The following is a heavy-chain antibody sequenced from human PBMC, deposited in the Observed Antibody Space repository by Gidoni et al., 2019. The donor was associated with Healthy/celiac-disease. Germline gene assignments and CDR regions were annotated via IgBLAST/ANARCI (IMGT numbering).Heavy chain of an antibody. CDR3: AREIMTTVTTSWFDP. D-gene: IGHD4-17*01. V-gene: IGHV3-33*01. CDR2: IWYDGSNK. Sequence: QVQLVESGGGVVQPGRSLRTSCAASGFTFSSYGMHWVRQAPGKGLEWVGVIWYDGSNKYYADSVKGRFTISRDNSKNTLYLQMNSLRAEDTAVYYCAREIMTTVTTSWFDPWGQGTLVTVSS. CDR1: GFTFSSYG. J-gene: IGHJ5*02.